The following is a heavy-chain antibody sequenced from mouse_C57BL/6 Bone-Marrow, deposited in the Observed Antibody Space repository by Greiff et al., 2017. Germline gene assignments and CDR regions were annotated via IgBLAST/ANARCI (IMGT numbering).Heavy chain of an antibody. CDR1: GYTFTDYN. CDR3: ARGGTTVKNFYYYAMDY. D-gene: IGHD1-1*01. CDR2: INPNNGGT. J-gene: IGHJ4*01. Sequence: EVQLQQSGPELVKPGASVKIPCKASGYTFTDYNMDWVKQSHGKSLEWIGDINPNNGGTIYNQKFKGKATLTVDKSSSTAYMELRSLTSEDTAVYYCARGGTTVKNFYYYAMDYWGQGTSVTVSS. V-gene: IGHV1-18*01.